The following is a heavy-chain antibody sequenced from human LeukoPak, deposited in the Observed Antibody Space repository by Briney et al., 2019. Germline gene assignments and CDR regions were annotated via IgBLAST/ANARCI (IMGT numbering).Heavy chain of an antibody. D-gene: IGHD6-19*01. CDR2: ISGSGGST. J-gene: IGHJ4*02. V-gene: IGHV3-23*01. CDR1: GFTFSSYA. Sequence: GESLKISCAASGFTFSSYAMSWVRQAPGKGLEWVSAISGSGGSTYYADSVKGRFTISRDNSKNTLYLQMNSLRAEDTAVYYCAKLRSGWCDYWGQGTLVTVSS. CDR3: AKLRSGWCDY.